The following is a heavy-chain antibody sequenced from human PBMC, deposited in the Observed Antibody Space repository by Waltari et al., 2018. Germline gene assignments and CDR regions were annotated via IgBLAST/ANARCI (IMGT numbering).Heavy chain of an antibody. V-gene: IGHV3-23*04. Sequence: EVQLVESGGSLVQPGGSLRLSCAASGFSFSSYAMSWVRQAPGKGLEWVSAITGSGGSTYYADSVKGRFTISRDNSKNTLYLQINSLRAEDTAVYYCAREGQIFGVVSSFFDYWGQGTLVTVSS. CDR1: GFSFSSYA. CDR2: ITGSGGST. CDR3: AREGQIFGVVSSFFDY. J-gene: IGHJ4*02. D-gene: IGHD3-3*01.